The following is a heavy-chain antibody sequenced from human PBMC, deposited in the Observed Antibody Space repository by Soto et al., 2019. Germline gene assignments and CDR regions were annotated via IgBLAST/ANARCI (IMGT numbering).Heavy chain of an antibody. D-gene: IGHD2-2*01. CDR2: ISYDGSNK. CDR1: GFTFSSYG. Sequence: GGSLRLSCAASGFTFSSYGMHWVRQAPGKGLEWVAVISYDGSNKYYADSVKGRFTISRDNSKNTLYLQMNSLRAEDTAVYYCAKDAYPFYYCSSTSCSPLGYWGQGXLVTVYS. CDR3: AKDAYPFYYCSSTSCSPLGY. V-gene: IGHV3-30*18. J-gene: IGHJ4*02.